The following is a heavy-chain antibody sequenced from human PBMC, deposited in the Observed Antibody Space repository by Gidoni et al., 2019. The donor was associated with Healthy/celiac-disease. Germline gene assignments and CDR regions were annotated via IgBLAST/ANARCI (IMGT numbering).Heavy chain of an antibody. Sequence: QVQLQQWGAGLLKPSETLSLTCAVYGGSFSGYYWSWIRQPPGKGLEWIGEINHSGSTNYNPSLKSRVTISVDTSKNQFSLKLSSVTAADTAVYYCARGRGYFDWLLKRYYFDYWGQGTLVTVSS. J-gene: IGHJ4*02. CDR3: ARGRGYFDWLLKRYYFDY. CDR1: GGSFSGYY. D-gene: IGHD3-9*01. V-gene: IGHV4-34*01. CDR2: INHSGST.